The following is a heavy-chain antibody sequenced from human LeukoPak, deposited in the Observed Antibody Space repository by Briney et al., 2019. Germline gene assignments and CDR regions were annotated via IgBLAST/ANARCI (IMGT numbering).Heavy chain of an antibody. D-gene: IGHD3-10*01. Sequence: HPGGTLRLSCAASGFTFSRSAMSWVRQAPGKGLEWVSNVSGSGGNTYYADSVKGRFTVSRDNSKNTLFLQIDSLRAEDTAIYYCAKSGSGKVDYWGQGTLVTVSS. CDR2: VSGSGGNT. V-gene: IGHV3-23*01. CDR3: AKSGSGKVDY. J-gene: IGHJ4*02. CDR1: GFTFSRSA.